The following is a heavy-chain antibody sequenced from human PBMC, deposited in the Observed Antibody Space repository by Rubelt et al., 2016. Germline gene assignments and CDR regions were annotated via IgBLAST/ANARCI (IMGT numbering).Heavy chain of an antibody. CDR2: VSSNGGST. V-gene: IGHV3-64*04. J-gene: IGHJ4*02. CDR1: GFTFSSCA. D-gene: IGHD2-15*01. CDR3: ARDRATGYCSGGTCYLR. Sequence: QLVESGGGLVQPGGSLRLSCSASGFTFSSCAMYWVRQAPGKGLEYVSGVSSNGGSTYYADSVKGRFTISRDNAKNSLYLQMNSLRAEDTAVYYCARDRATGYCSGGTCYLRWGQGTLVTVSS.